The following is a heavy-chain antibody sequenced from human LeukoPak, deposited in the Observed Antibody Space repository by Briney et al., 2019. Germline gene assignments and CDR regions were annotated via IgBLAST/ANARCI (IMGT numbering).Heavy chain of an antibody. CDR1: GGSFSGYY. D-gene: IGHD2-2*01. CDR2: INHSGST. CDR3: ARQDQLLFSDALDI. J-gene: IGHJ3*02. Sequence: PSETLSLTCAVYGGSFSGYYWSWIRQPPGKGLEWIGEINHSGSTNYNPSLKSRVTISVDTSKNQFSLKLSSVTAADTAVYYCARQDQLLFSDALDIWGQGTMVTVSS. V-gene: IGHV4-34*01.